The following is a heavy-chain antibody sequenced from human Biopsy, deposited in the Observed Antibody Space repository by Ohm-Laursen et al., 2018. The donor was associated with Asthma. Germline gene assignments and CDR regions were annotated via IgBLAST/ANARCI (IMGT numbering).Heavy chain of an antibody. CDR1: GGHFGSYN. Sequence: SLRLSCSASGGHFGSYNMHWARQAPGKGLEWVAVISYDGNHKFYEDSVKGRFTISRDNSKNTLYLQMNSLRTEDTAVYYCAKRRGYSGHDNDYWGQGTLVIVSS. CDR2: ISYDGNHK. D-gene: IGHD5-12*01. J-gene: IGHJ4*02. CDR3: AKRRGYSGHDNDY. V-gene: IGHV3-30*18.